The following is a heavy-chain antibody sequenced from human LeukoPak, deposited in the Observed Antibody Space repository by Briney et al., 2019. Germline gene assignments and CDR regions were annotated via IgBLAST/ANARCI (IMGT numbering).Heavy chain of an antibody. Sequence: PGGSLRLSCAASGFTFSSYGMSWVRQAPGKGLEWVSTISNSGGSTYYADFVKGRFTIARDNSGNTLFLQMSSLTAEDTALYYCAKLRGKDGVRDSYDVWGPGTMVTVSS. V-gene: IGHV3-23*05. CDR3: AKLRGKDGVRDSYDV. CDR2: ISNSGGST. CDR1: GFTFSSYG. J-gene: IGHJ3*01. D-gene: IGHD2-21*01.